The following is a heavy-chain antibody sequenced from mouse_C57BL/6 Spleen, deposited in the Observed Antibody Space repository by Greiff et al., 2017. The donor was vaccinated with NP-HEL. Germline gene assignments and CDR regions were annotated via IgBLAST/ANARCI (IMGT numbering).Heavy chain of an antibody. CDR2: IHPNSGST. V-gene: IGHV1-64*01. CDR3: ARSCGYYGDYYYAMDY. Sequence: VQLQQPGAELVKPGASVKLSCKASGYTFTSYWMHWVKQRPGQGLEWIGMIHPNSGSTNYNEKFKSKATLTVDKSSSTAYMQLSSLTSEDSAVYYCARSCGYYGDYYYAMDYWGQGTSVTVSS. D-gene: IGHD2-3*01. J-gene: IGHJ4*01. CDR1: GYTFTSYW.